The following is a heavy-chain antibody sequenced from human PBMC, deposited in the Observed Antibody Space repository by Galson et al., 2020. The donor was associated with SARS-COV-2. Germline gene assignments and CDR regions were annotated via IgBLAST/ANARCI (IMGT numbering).Heavy chain of an antibody. CDR3: AREGIVGATTGFDY. D-gene: IGHD1-26*01. V-gene: IGHV1-2*02. J-gene: IGHJ4*02. CDR2: INPNSGGT. CDR1: GYTFTGYY. Sequence: ASVKVSCKASGYTFTGYYMHWVRQAPGQGLEWMGWINPNSGGTNYAQKFQGRVTMTRDTSISTAYMELSRLRSDDTAVYYCAREGIVGATTGFDYWGQGTLVTVSS.